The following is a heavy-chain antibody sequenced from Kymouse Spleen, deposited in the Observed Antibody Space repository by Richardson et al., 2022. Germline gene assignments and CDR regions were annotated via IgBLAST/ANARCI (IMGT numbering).Heavy chain of an antibody. CDR3: ATFLGATTLTGSTP. V-gene: IGHV1-24*d01. CDR2: FDPEDGET. D-gene: IGHD1-26*01. CDR1: GYTLTELS. J-gene: IGHJ5*02. Sequence: QVQLVQSGAEVKKPGASVKVSCKVSGYTLTELSMHWVRQAPGKGLEWMGGFDPEDGETIYAQKFQGRVTMTEDTSTDTAYMDLSSLRSEDTAVYYCATFLGATTLTGSTPGAREPWSPSPQ.